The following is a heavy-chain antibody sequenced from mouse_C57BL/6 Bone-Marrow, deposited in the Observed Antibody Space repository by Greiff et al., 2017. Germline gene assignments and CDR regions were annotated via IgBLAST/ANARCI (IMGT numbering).Heavy chain of an antibody. D-gene: IGHD2-4*01. CDR1: GYTFTSYW. CDR3: ARDDYDGAWFAY. J-gene: IGHJ3*01. V-gene: IGHV1-53*01. CDR2: INPSNGGT. Sequence: QVHVKQPGTELVKPGASVKLSCKASGYTFTSYWMHWVKQRPGQGLEWIGNINPSNGGTNYNEKFKSKATLTVDKSSSTAYMQLSSLTSEDSAVYYCARDDYDGAWFAYWGQGTLVTVSA.